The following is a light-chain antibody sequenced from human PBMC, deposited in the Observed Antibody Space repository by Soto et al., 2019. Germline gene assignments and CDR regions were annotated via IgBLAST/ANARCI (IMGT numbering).Light chain of an antibody. Sequence: DIQMTQSPSTLSASVGDRVTITCRASQSISSWLAWYQQKPGKAPKILIYDASRLESGVPSRFSGSGSGTEFTLTISSLQPDDFATYYCQQYNSYSPYTVGQGTKLEIK. CDR1: QSISSW. CDR2: DAS. V-gene: IGKV1-5*01. J-gene: IGKJ2*01. CDR3: QQYNSYSPYT.